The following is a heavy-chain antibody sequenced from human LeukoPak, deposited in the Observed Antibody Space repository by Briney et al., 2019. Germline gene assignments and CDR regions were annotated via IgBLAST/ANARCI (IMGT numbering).Heavy chain of an antibody. CDR1: GGSISSSSYY. J-gene: IGHJ4*02. V-gene: IGHV4-39*01. Sequence: PSETLSLTCTVSGGSISSSSYYWGWIRQPPGKGLEWIGSIYYSGSTYYNPSLKSRVTISVDTSRNQFSLKLSSVTAADTAVYYCARQDSYYDILTGYPYYFDYWGQGTLVTVSS. CDR3: ARQDSYYDILTGYPYYFDY. CDR2: IYYSGST. D-gene: IGHD3-9*01.